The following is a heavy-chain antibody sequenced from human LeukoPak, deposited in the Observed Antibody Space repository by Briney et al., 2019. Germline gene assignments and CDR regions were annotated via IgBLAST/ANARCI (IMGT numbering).Heavy chain of an antibody. CDR2: ITSSSSST. D-gene: IGHD4-17*01. J-gene: IGHJ4*02. V-gene: IGHV3-48*04. CDR1: GFTFSSFS. CDR3: ARVIGSYGDSAY. Sequence: GGSLRLSCAASGFTFSSFSTNWVRQAPGKGLEWISYITSSSSSTYYADSVKGRFTISRDNAKNSLYLQMNSLRAEDTAVYYCARVIGSYGDSAYWGQGTLVTVSS.